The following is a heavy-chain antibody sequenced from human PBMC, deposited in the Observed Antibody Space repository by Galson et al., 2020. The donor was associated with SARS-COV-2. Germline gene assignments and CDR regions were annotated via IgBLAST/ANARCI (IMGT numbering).Heavy chain of an antibody. D-gene: IGHD2-2*01. CDR1: GGSISSSSYY. J-gene: IGHJ3*02. Sequence: SETLSLTCTVSGGSISSSSYYWGWIRQPPGKGLEWIGSIYYSGSTYYNPSLKSRVTISVDTSKNQFSLKLSSVTAADTAVYYCARDRGGDIVVVPAALGRAFDIWGQGTMVTVSS. V-gene: IGHV4-39*07. CDR2: IYYSGST. CDR3: ARDRGGDIVVVPAALGRAFDI.